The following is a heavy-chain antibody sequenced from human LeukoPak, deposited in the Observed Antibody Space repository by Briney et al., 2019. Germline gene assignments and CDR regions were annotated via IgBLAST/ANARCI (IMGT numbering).Heavy chain of an antibody. CDR3: ARDAPNYYDSSGHYYGAFDI. CDR1: GGSISSSSYY. V-gene: IGHV4-39*07. J-gene: IGHJ3*02. D-gene: IGHD3-22*01. CDR2: IYYSGST. Sequence: SETLSLTCTVSGGSISSSSYYWGWIRQPPGKGLEWIGSIYYSGSTYYNPSLKSRVTISVDTSKNQFSLRLSSVNAADTAVYYCARDAPNYYDSSGHYYGAFDIWGQGTMVTVSS.